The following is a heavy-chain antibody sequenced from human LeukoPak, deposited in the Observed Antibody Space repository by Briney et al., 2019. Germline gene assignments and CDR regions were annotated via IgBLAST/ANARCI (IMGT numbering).Heavy chain of an antibody. Sequence: SETLSLTCTVSGGSVSSGSYYWSWIRQPPGKGLEWIGYIYYSGSTNYNPSLKSRVTISVDTSKNQFSLKLSSVTAADTAVYYCARSSSWYFGEVDYFDYWGQGTLVTVSS. D-gene: IGHD6-13*01. CDR1: GGSVSSGSYY. CDR3: ARSSSWYFGEVDYFDY. J-gene: IGHJ4*02. V-gene: IGHV4-61*01. CDR2: IYYSGST.